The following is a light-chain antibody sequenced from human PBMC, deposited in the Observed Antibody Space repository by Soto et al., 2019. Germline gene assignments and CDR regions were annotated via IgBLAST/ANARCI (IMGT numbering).Light chain of an antibody. J-gene: IGKJ2*01. CDR1: QSVSNND. CDR2: GAS. Sequence: EIVLTQSPDTLSLSPGERATVSCRASQSVSNNDLAWYQQKPGQAPRLLLYGASFRPTGIPDRFSGSGSGTDFTLTISRLEPEDFAVYYRHHYGSSPPYTFGQGTKLDIK. V-gene: IGKV3-20*01. CDR3: HHYGSSPPYT.